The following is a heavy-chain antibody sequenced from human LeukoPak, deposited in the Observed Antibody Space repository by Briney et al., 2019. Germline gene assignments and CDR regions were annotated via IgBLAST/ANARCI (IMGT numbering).Heavy chain of an antibody. CDR2: IYYSGST. CDR1: GGSISSYY. Sequence: SETLSLTCAVSGGSISSYYWSWIRQPPGKGLEWIGYIYYSGSTNYNPSLKSRVTMSVDTSKNQFSLKLSSVTAADTAVYYCARVHGGSGASDIWGQGTMVTVSS. V-gene: IGHV4-59*01. CDR3: ARVHGGSGASDI. J-gene: IGHJ3*02. D-gene: IGHD3-16*01.